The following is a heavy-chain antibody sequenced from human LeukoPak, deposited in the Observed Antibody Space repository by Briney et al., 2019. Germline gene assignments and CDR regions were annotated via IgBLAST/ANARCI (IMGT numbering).Heavy chain of an antibody. V-gene: IGHV3-23*01. J-gene: IGHJ3*02. D-gene: IGHD3-22*01. CDR1: GFTFSSYA. CDR2: ISGSGGST. CDR3: AADSSGYDYAFDI. Sequence: PGGSLRLSCAASGFTFSSYAMSWVRQAPGKGLEWVSAISGSGGSTYYADSVKGRFTISRDNSKNTLYLQMNSLRAEDTAVYYCAADSSGYDYAFDIWGQGTMVTVSS.